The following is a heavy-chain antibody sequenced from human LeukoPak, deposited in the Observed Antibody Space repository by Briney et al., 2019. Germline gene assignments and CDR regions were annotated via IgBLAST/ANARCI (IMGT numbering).Heavy chain of an antibody. Sequence: EASVKVSCKASGYSFTNYTMNWVRQAPGQGLEWLGCINPSTGNPTYAQGFTGRFVFSLDTSVSTPYLQISSLKAEDTAVYFCARAFQSLGGLSLPDYWGQGALLTVSS. CDR1: GYSFTNYT. CDR3: ARAFQSLGGLSLPDY. J-gene: IGHJ4*02. D-gene: IGHD3-16*02. CDR2: INPSTGNP. V-gene: IGHV7-4-1*02.